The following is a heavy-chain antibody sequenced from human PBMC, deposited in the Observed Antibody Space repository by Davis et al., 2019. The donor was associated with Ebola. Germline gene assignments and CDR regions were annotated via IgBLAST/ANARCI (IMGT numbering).Heavy chain of an antibody. J-gene: IGHJ3*02. V-gene: IGHV1-18*01. Sequence: ASVKVSCKASGYTFTSYGISWVRQAPGQGLEWMGWISAYNGNTNYAQKLQGRVTMTTDTSTSTAYMELRSLRSDDTAVYYCARAYYYDSSGYPTVAFDIWGQGTMVTVSS. D-gene: IGHD3-22*01. CDR2: ISAYNGNT. CDR3: ARAYYYDSSGYPTVAFDI. CDR1: GYTFTSYG.